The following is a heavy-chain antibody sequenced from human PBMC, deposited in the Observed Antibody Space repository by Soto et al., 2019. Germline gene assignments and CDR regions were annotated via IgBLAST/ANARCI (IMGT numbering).Heavy chain of an antibody. Sequence: EVQLLESGGGLVQPGGSLRLSCAASGFIFSNYPMTWVRQAPGKGPEWVSVISSSGVNIYYADSVKGRFTISRDNSKSTLYLQMNSLRAEDTAVDYCAKPPATVTRSLEYWGQGTLVTVSP. CDR1: GFIFSNYP. CDR2: ISSSGVNI. J-gene: IGHJ4*02. CDR3: AKPPATVTRSLEY. V-gene: IGHV3-23*01. D-gene: IGHD4-17*01.